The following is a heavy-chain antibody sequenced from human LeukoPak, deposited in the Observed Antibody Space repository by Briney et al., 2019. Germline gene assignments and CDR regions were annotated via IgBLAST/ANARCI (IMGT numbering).Heavy chain of an antibody. J-gene: IGHJ4*02. CDR1: GFTFSSYG. Sequence: PGGSLRLSCAASGFTFSSYGMHWVRQAPGKGLERVAVIWYDGSNKYYADSVKGRFTISRDNSKNTLYLQMNSLRAEDTAVYYCARDRSAVEGFDYWGQGTLVTVSS. D-gene: IGHD6-19*01. V-gene: IGHV3-33*01. CDR2: IWYDGSNK. CDR3: ARDRSAVEGFDY.